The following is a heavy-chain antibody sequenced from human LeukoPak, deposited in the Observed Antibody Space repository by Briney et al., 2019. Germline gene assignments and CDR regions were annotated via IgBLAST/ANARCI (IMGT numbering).Heavy chain of an antibody. CDR2: ISWDGFNT. Sequence: SLRLSCXXXXFTFDDHTMHWVRQPPGRGLEWVSVISWDGFNTDYADSVKGRFTISRDNNKDSVFLQMSSLRTEDTALYYCAKDHGTGLDSWGQGTLVTVSS. V-gene: IGHV3-43*01. CDR3: AKDHGTGLDS. J-gene: IGHJ4*02. CDR1: XFTFDDHT.